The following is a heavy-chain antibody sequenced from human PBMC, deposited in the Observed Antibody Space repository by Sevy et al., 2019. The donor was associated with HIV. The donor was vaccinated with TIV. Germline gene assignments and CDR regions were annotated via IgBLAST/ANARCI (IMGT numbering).Heavy chain of an antibody. CDR3: GRHSGIAAIGSSAGDY. CDR1: GFTFSSYS. J-gene: IGHJ4*02. CDR2: ISSSSSYI. V-gene: IGHV3-21*01. D-gene: IGHD6-13*01. Sequence: GGSLRLSCAASGFTFSSYSMNWVRQAPGKGLEWVSSISSSSSYIYYADSVKGRFTISRDNAKNSLYLQMNSLRAEDTAVYYCGRHSGIAAIGSSAGDYWGQGTLVTVSS.